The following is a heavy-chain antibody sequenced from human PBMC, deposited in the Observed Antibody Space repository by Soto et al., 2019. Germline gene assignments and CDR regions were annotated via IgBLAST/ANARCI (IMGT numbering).Heavy chain of an antibody. CDR3: ARDTGYCSSTSSPLGVDY. J-gene: IGHJ4*02. CDR1: GFTVSSNY. D-gene: IGHD2-2*01. Sequence: EVQLVESGGGLVQPGGSLRLSCAASGFTVSSNYMNWVRQAPGKGLEWVSAIYSGGSTYYADSVKGRFTISTHNSKNTLYLQMSSSGAEDTAVYYCARDTGYCSSTSSPLGVDYWGQGTLVTVSS. V-gene: IGHV3-53*04. CDR2: IYSGGST.